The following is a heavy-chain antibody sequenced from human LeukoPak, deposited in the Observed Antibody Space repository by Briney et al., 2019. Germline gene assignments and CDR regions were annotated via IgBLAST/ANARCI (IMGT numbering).Heavy chain of an antibody. D-gene: IGHD6-19*01. J-gene: IGHJ4*02. CDR3: ARYSSGGGTFDY. CDR2: IYYSGST. CDR1: GFTFSSYA. V-gene: IGHV4-38-2*01. Sequence: PGGSLRLSCAASGFTFSSYAMSWVRQPPGKGLEWIGSIYYSGSTYYNPSLKSRLTISVDTSKNQFSLKLSSVTAADTAVYYCARYSSGGGTFDYWGQGTLVTVSS.